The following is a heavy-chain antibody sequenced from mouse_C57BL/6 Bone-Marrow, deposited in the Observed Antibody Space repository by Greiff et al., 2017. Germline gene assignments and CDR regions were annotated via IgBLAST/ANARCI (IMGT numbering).Heavy chain of an antibody. D-gene: IGHD1-1*02. J-gene: IGHJ4*01. V-gene: IGHV1-75*01. CDR2: IFPGSGST. CDR1: GYTFTDYY. Sequence: VQLQESGPELVKPGASVKISCKASGYTFTDYYINWVKQRPGQGLEWIGWIFPGSGSTYYNEKFKGKATLTVDKSSSTAYMLLSSLTSEDSAVYFCARSRVRWERAMDYWGQGTSVTVSS. CDR3: ARSRVRWERAMDY.